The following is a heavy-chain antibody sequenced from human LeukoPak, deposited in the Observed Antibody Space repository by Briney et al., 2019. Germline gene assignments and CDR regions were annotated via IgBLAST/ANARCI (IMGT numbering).Heavy chain of an antibody. D-gene: IGHD3-3*01. CDR1: GGSISSYY. CDR3: ARHLYYDFWSGYYPYFDY. CDR2: IYTTGST. Sequence: SETLSLTCTVSGGSISSYYWSWIRQPAGKGLEWIGRIYTTGSTNYNPSLKSRVTMSSDTSKNQFSLKLSSVTAADTAVYYCARHLYYDFWSGYYPYFDYWGQGTLVTVSS. V-gene: IGHV4-4*07. J-gene: IGHJ4*02.